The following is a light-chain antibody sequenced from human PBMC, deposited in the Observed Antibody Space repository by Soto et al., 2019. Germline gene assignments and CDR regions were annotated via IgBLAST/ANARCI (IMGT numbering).Light chain of an antibody. Sequence: EIVMTQSPATLSVSPGERATLSCRASQSVSSNLGWYQQKPGQAPRLLIYGESTRATGVPARFSGGGSGTDFTLTISSLQSEDFAVYYCQQYHIWWTFGQGTKVDIK. CDR3: QQYHIWWT. J-gene: IGKJ1*01. CDR1: QSVSSN. CDR2: GES. V-gene: IGKV3-15*01.